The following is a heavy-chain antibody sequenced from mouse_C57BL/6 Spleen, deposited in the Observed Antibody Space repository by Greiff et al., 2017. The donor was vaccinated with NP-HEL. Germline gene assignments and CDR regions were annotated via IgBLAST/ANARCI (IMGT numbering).Heavy chain of an antibody. D-gene: IGHD2-2*01. J-gene: IGHJ4*01. CDR1: GYTFTDYE. CDR2: IDPETGGT. Sequence: QVQLQQSGAELVRPGASVTLSCKASGYTFTDYEMHWVKQTPVHGLEWIGAIDPETGGTAYNQKFKGKAILTADKSSSTAYMELRSLTSGDSAVYYCTRIWFYAMDYWGQGTSVTVSS. V-gene: IGHV1-15*01. CDR3: TRIWFYAMDY.